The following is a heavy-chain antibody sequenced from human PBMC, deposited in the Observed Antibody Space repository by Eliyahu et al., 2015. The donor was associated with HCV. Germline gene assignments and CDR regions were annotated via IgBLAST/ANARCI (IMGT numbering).Heavy chain of an antibody. CDR2: INSDGSST. J-gene: IGHJ3*02. CDR3: ARDNDPRDYGAFDI. D-gene: IGHD4-17*01. CDR1: GFTFSSYW. Sequence: EVQLVESGGGLVQPGGSLRLSCAASGFTFSSYWMHWVPPSPGEGAGWGSRINSDGSSTSYADSVKGRFTISRDNAKNTLYLQMNSLRAEDTAVYYCARDNDPRDYGAFDIWGQGTMVTVSS. V-gene: IGHV3-74*01.